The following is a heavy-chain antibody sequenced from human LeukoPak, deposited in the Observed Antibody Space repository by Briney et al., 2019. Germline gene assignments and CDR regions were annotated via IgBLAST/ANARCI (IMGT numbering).Heavy chain of an antibody. CDR1: GGSISIYY. CDR2: ISTSEST. D-gene: IGHD3-16*02. J-gene: IGHJ4*02. Sequence: PSETLSLTCTVSGGSISIYYWSWIRQPAGKGLEWIGRISTSESTKYNPSLKSRVTMSLDTSKNQFSLKLSSVTAADTAVYYCARDRGWGLSLDYWGQGALVTVSS. V-gene: IGHV4-4*07. CDR3: ARDRGWGLSLDY.